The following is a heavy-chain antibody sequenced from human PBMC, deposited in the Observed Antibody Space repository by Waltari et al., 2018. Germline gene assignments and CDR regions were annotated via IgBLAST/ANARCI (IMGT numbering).Heavy chain of an antibody. CDR1: GFTFSSYG. J-gene: IGHJ4*02. D-gene: IGHD4-17*01. V-gene: IGHV3-33*01. Sequence: QVQLVESGGGVVQPGRSLRLSCAASGFTFSSYGMHWVRQAPGKGLEGVAVILYDGSNKYYADSVKGRFTISRDNAKNTLYLQMNSLRAEDTAVYYCARVPTVTTIDYWGQGTLVTVSS. CDR2: ILYDGSNK. CDR3: ARVPTVTTIDY.